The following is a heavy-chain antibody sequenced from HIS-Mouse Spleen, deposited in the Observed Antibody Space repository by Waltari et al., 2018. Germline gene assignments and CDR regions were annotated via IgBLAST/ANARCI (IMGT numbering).Heavy chain of an antibody. D-gene: IGHD1-26*01. J-gene: IGHJ4*02. V-gene: IGHV4-39*07. CDR2: IYYSGST. CDR3: ARDRELYFDY. CDR1: GGSISSSSYY. Sequence: QLQLQESGPGLVKPSETLSLTCTVSGGSISSSSYYWGWIRQPPGKGLEWIGSIYYSGSTYYNPSLKRRVTISGDTSKNQFSLKLSSVTAADTAVYYCARDRELYFDYWGQGTLVTVSS.